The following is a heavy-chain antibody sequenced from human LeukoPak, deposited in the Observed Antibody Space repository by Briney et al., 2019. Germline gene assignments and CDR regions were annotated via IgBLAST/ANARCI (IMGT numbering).Heavy chain of an antibody. CDR2: ISGSSGST. J-gene: IGHJ5*02. Sequence: GGSLRLSCAASGFTFSSYAMSWVRQAPGKGLEWVSAISGSSGSTYYADSVKGRFSISRDNSKNTLYLQMNSLRAEDTAVYYCAKDRGSGSYFEASNWFDPWGQGTLVTVSS. CDR1: GFTFSSYA. D-gene: IGHD1-26*01. CDR3: AKDRGSGSYFEASNWFDP. V-gene: IGHV3-23*01.